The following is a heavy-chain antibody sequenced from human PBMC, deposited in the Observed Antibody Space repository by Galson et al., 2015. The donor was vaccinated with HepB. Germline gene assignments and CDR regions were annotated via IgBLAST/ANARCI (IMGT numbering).Heavy chain of an antibody. V-gene: IGHV3-30*01. Sequence: SVKGRFTISRDSSKNTLSLQMNSLRAEDTAVYYCARDPGLIVRGVIGWSFDSWGQGTLVTVSS. CDR3: ARDPGLIVRGVIGWSFDS. J-gene: IGHJ4*02. D-gene: IGHD3-10*01.